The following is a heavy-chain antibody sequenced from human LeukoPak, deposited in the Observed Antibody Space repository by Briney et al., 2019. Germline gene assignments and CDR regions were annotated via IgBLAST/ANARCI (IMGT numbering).Heavy chain of an antibody. V-gene: IGHV4-34*01. Sequence: SETLSLTRAVYGGSFSGYYWSWIRQPPGKGLEWIGEINHSGSTNYNPSLKSRVTISVDTSKNQFSLKLSSVTAADTAVYYCARVLRGVPAAIGEFDYWGQGTLVTVSS. CDR3: ARVLRGVPAAIGEFDY. CDR1: GGSFSGYY. J-gene: IGHJ4*02. CDR2: INHSGST. D-gene: IGHD2-2*02.